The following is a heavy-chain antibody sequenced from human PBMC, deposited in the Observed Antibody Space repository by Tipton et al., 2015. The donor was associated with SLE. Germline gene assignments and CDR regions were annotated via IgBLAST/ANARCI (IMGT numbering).Heavy chain of an antibody. V-gene: IGHV4-61*02. CDR2: IYTSGST. D-gene: IGHD3-10*01. J-gene: IGHJ4*02. CDR3: AREGMVREGFDY. CDR1: GGSISSGSYY. Sequence: TLSLTCTVSGGSISSGSYYWSWIRQPAGKGLEWIGLIYTSGSTNYNPSLKSRVTISVDTSKNQFSLKLSSVTAADTAVYYCAREGMVREGFDYWGQGTLVTVSS.